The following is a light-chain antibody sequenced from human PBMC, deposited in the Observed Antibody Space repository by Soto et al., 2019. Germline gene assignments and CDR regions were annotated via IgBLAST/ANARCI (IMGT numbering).Light chain of an antibody. Sequence: QLVLTQPPPVSGAPGQRVTISFTGSSSNSGAGYDVHGYQQLPGTAPQLLIYGNSNRPSGVPDRFSGSKSGTSASLAITGLQAEDEADYYCQSYASSLSGWVFGGGTKLTVL. J-gene: IGLJ3*02. CDR2: GNS. CDR3: QSYASSLSGWV. CDR1: SSNSGAGYD. V-gene: IGLV1-40*01.